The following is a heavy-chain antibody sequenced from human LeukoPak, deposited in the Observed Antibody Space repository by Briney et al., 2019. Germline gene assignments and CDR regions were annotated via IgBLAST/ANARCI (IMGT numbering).Heavy chain of an antibody. CDR1: GFTFDNYA. CDR3: AKDLREYSSSPRNAFDI. CDR2: ISGSGSST. J-gene: IGHJ3*02. V-gene: IGHV3-23*01. Sequence: AGGSLRLSCAASGFTFDNYAMHWVRQAPGKGLEWVSTISGSGSSTYSADYVKGRFTISRDNSKNTLYLQMNSLRAEDTAVYYCAKDLREYSSSPRNAFDIWGQGTMVTVSS. D-gene: IGHD6-6*01.